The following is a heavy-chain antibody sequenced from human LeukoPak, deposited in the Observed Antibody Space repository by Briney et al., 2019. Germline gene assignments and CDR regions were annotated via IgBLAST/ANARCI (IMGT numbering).Heavy chain of an antibody. CDR2: IYYSGST. CDR3: ARETSQKGAHYMDV. Sequence: SETLSLTCTVSGGSISSYYWSWIRQSPGRGLDLIGSIYYSGSTNYNPSLKSRVTISVDTSKNQFSLKLSSVTAADTAVYYCARETSQKGAHYMDVWGKGTTVTISS. D-gene: IGHD3-16*01. J-gene: IGHJ6*03. V-gene: IGHV4-59*01. CDR1: GGSISSYY.